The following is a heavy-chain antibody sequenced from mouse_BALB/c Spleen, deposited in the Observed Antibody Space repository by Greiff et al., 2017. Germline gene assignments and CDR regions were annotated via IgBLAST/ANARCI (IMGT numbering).Heavy chain of an antibody. CDR1: GFTFSSYA. CDR3: ARHEDYGSPYAMDY. V-gene: IGHV5-9-3*01. Sequence: EVMLVESGGGLVKPGGSLKLSCAASGFTFSSYALSWVRQTPEKRLEWVATISSGGSYTYYPDSVKGRFTISRDNAKNTLYLQMSSLRSEDTAMYYCARHEDYGSPYAMDYWGQGTSVTVSS. CDR2: ISSGGSYT. D-gene: IGHD1-1*01. J-gene: IGHJ4*01.